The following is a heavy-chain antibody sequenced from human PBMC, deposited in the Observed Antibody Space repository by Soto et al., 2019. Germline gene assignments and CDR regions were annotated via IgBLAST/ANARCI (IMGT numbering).Heavy chain of an antibody. D-gene: IGHD6-6*01. CDR3: ARPSGLLGQFSALVDY. CDR1: GGSFSNSA. Sequence: QVQLVQSGSEVRRPGSSVKVSCKASGGSFSNSAIAWVRQAPGQGLEWLGMIIPNFTTTNYAQKFKDRLTITADGSTSTAYMELSGLKSEDTAVYFCARPSGLLGQFSALVDYWGQGTLVTVSS. V-gene: IGHV1-69*18. CDR2: IIPNFTTT. J-gene: IGHJ4*02.